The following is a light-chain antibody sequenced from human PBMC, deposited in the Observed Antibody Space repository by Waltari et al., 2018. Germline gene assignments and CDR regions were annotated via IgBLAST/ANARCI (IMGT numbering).Light chain of an antibody. J-gene: IGLJ1*01. Sequence: QSALTQPPSASGSPGQSVTISCTGTSSDIGAYNYVSWNRQHPGKAPKLIIFEFTKRPYGFPDRFSGSKSGNTDSLTVSGLQAEDEADYYCSSCGGSNIYVFGTGTRVAVL. CDR1: SSDIGAYNY. CDR2: EFT. CDR3: SSCGGSNIYV. V-gene: IGLV2-8*01.